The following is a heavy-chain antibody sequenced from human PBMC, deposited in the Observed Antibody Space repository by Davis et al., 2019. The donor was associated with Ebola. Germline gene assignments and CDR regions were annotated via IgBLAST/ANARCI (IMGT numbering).Heavy chain of an antibody. CDR3: ARDDLGYCSSTSCYERGYYYGMDV. J-gene: IGHJ6*02. CDR2: INSDGSST. D-gene: IGHD2-2*01. V-gene: IGHV3-74*01. Sequence: PGGSLRLSCAASGFTFSSYWMHWVRQAPGKGLVWVSRINSDGSSTSYADSVKGRFTISRDNAKNSLYLQMNSLRAEDTAVYYCARDDLGYCSSTSCYERGYYYGMDVWGQGTTVTVSS. CDR1: GFTFSSYW.